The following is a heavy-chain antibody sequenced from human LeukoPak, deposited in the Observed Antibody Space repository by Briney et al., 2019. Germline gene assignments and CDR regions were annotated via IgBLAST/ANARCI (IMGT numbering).Heavy chain of an antibody. Sequence: SETLSLTCTVSGGSITSGGHYWTWIRQSPGKGLEWIGSVFYSGITFYNPSLTSRLTISVDTSRNQFSLKLSSVTAADTAIYYCARLDCSRSSCFYWSFDLWGRGTLLTVSS. CDR1: GGSITSGGHY. J-gene: IGHJ2*01. CDR2: VFYSGIT. V-gene: IGHV4-39*07. CDR3: ARLDCSRSSCFYWSFDL. D-gene: IGHD2-2*01.